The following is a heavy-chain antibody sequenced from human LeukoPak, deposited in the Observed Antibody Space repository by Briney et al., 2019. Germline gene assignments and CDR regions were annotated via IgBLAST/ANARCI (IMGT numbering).Heavy chain of an antibody. CDR2: ISYDGSDK. Sequence: GGSLRLSCAASGFTSSIYGMHWVRQAPGKGLEWVAVISYDGSDKYYADSVKGRFTISRDNSKNTLYLQMNSLRTEDTAVYYCAKDGYPLGYCSSTSCPYYFNYWGQGTLVTVSS. CDR1: GFTSSIYG. CDR3: AKDGYPLGYCSSTSCPYYFNY. D-gene: IGHD2-2*01. J-gene: IGHJ4*02. V-gene: IGHV3-30*18.